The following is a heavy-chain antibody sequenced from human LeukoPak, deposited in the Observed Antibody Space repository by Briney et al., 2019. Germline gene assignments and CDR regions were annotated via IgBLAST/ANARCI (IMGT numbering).Heavy chain of an antibody. D-gene: IGHD2-2*01. CDR3: ARDGYKARYRSSTSCYYNWFDP. J-gene: IGHJ5*02. V-gene: IGHV1-69*05. CDR2: IIPIFGTA. Sequence: ASVKVSCKASGGTFSSYAISWVRQAPGQGLEWMGGIIPIFGTANYAQKFQGRVTITTDESTSTAYMELSSLRSEDTAVYYCARDGYKARYRSSTSCYYNWFDPWGQGTLVTVSS. CDR1: GGTFSSYA.